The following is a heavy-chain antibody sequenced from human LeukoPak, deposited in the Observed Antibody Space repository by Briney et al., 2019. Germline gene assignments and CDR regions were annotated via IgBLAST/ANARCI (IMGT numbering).Heavy chain of an antibody. CDR3: AREVVMGYYYGMDV. J-gene: IGHJ6*02. Sequence: SSETLSLTCTVSGGSISSYYWSWIRQPPGKGLEWIGYIYYSGSTNYNPSLKSRVTISVDTSKNQFSLKLSSVTAADTAVYYCAREVVMGYYYGMDVWGQGTTVTVSS. D-gene: IGHD3-22*01. V-gene: IGHV4-59*01. CDR1: GGSISSYY. CDR2: IYYSGST.